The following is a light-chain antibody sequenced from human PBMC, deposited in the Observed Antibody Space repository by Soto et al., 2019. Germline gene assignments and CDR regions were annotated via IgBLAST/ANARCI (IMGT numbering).Light chain of an antibody. V-gene: IGKV3-20*01. CDR2: DTS. Sequence: EIGLMQSPGTLSLSPGEGATLSCRASQSVNNNYLAWYQQRPGQAPTVLIFDTSRRATGVPDRFSGSGSGTDVTLRISRVEPDDFAVYYCQQYGSSQFTFGPGTKVNIK. CDR3: QQYGSSQFT. CDR1: QSVNNNY. J-gene: IGKJ3*01.